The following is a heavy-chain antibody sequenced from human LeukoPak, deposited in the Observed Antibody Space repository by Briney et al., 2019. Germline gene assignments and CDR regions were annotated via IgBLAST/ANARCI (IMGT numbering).Heavy chain of an antibody. J-gene: IGHJ5*02. CDR1: GYTFTGYY. V-gene: IGHV1-2*02. Sequence: GASVKVSCKASGYTFTGYYMHWVRQAPGQGLAWMGWINPNSGGTNYAQKFQGRVTMTRDTSISTAYMELSRLRSDDTAVYYCARSGGETPYYYDSSGYYSIHDWFDPWGQGTLVTVSS. CDR3: ARSGGETPYYYDSSGYYSIHDWFDP. CDR2: INPNSGGT. D-gene: IGHD3-22*01.